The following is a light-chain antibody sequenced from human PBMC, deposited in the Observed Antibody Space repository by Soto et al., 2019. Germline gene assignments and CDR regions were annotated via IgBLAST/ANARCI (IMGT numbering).Light chain of an antibody. CDR1: NVGSKS. CDR2: DDT. CDR3: QVWDSSSDHYV. J-gene: IGLJ1*01. V-gene: IGLV3-21*02. Sequence: SYELTQPPSVSVAPGQTARITCGENNVGSKSVHWYQQKPGQAPVLVVYDDTDRPSGIPERFSGSNSGNTATLTITRVDAGDEADYYCQVWDSSSDHYVFGSGTKSPS.